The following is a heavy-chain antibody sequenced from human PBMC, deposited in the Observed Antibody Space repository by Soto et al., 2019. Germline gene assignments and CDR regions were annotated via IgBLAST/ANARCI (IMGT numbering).Heavy chain of an antibody. CDR1: GYTFTGYY. J-gene: IGHJ4*02. V-gene: IGHV1-2*02. CDR3: ARGSQQQLGDY. D-gene: IGHD6-13*01. Sequence: ASVKVSCKASGYTFTGYYVNWARQAPGQGLEWMGWINPDNGVPNYAQKFQGRVTLSRDTSINTAYMELRSLRSDDTAVYYCARGSQQQLGDYWGQGTLVTVSS. CDR2: INPDNGVP.